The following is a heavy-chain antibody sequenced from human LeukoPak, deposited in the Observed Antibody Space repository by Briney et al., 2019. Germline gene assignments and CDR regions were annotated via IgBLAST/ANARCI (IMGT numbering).Heavy chain of an antibody. D-gene: IGHD3-9*01. CDR1: GGSFSGYY. CDR3: ARSDYDILTGYYHDY. J-gene: IGHJ4*02. V-gene: IGHV4-34*01. Sequence: PSETLSLTCAVYGGSFSGYYWSWIRQPPGKGLEWIGEINHSGSTNYNPSLKSRVSISADTSKNQFSLKLSSVTAADTAVYYCARSDYDILTGYYHDYWGQGTLVTVSS. CDR2: INHSGST.